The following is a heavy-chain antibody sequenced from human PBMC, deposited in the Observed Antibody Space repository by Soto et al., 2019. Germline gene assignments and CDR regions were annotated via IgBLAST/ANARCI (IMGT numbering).Heavy chain of an antibody. J-gene: IGHJ3*02. D-gene: IGHD1-1*01. CDR3: ANILYSWNGADAFDI. V-gene: IGHV3-30*18. CDR2: ISYDGSNK. CDR1: GFTLSSYG. Sequence: QVQLVESGGGVVQPGRSLRLSCAASGFTLSSYGMHWVRQAPGKGLEWVAVISYDGSNKYYADSVKDRFTISRDNSKNTLYLQMNSLRAEDTAVYYCANILYSWNGADAFDIWGQGTLVTVSS.